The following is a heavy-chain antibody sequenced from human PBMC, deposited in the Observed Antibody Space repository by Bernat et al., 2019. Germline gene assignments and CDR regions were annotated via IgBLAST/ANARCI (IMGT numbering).Heavy chain of an antibody. V-gene: IGHV3-33*01. CDR1: RFTFRSYG. D-gene: IGHD3-10*01. CDR2: IWYDGSNK. Sequence: QVQLVESGGGVVQPGKSLRLSCVAYRFTFRSYGMHWVRQAPGKGLEWVAVIWYDGSNKYYTDSVKGRFTISRDNSKNTLYLQMNSLRAEDTAVYYCAREGDEYYYYGMDVWGQGTTVTVSS. J-gene: IGHJ6*02. CDR3: AREGDEYYYYGMDV.